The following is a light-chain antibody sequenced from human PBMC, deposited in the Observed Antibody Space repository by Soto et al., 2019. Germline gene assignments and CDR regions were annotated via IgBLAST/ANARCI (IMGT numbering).Light chain of an antibody. CDR2: DTS. CDR3: LVIFTGVGEV. CDR1: TGAVTSGHW. Sequence: QAVGTQEPSLTVSPGGTVTLTCGSSTGAVTSGHWPHWFQQKPGQAPSTLIYDTSNKHSWTPARFSGSLLGGKAALTLSGSEPEDEADYYCLVIFTGVGEVFGTGTKVTVL. J-gene: IGLJ1*01. V-gene: IGLV7-46*01.